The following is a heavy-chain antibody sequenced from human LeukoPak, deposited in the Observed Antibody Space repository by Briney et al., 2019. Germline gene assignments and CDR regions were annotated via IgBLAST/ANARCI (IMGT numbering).Heavy chain of an antibody. D-gene: IGHD3-3*01. CDR2: ISGSGDRT. J-gene: IGHJ4*02. V-gene: IGHV3-23*01. Sequence: GGSLRLSCAASGFTFSSFAMSWVRQAPGKGLQWVSTISGSGDRTYYADSVKGRFTISRDNSKNTLYLQMNSLRAEDTAVYYRAKSPVDFWSGYLIDYWGQGTLVTVSS. CDR3: AKSPVDFWSGYLIDY. CDR1: GFTFSSFA.